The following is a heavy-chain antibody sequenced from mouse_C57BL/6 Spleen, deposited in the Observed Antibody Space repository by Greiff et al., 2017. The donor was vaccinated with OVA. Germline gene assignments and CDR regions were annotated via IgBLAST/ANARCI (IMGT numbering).Heavy chain of an antibody. CDR1: GYTFTSYW. D-gene: IGHD2-4*01. J-gene: IGHJ4*01. CDR3: ARSSGLRPYYYAMDY. CDR2: IDPSDSYT. V-gene: IGHV1-69*01. Sequence: QVQLQQPGAELVMPGASVKLSCTASGYTFTSYWMHWVKQRPGQGLAWIGEIDPSDSYTNYNQKFKGKSTLTVDKSSSTAYMQLSSLTSEDSAVYYCARSSGLRPYYYAMDYWGQGTSVTVSS.